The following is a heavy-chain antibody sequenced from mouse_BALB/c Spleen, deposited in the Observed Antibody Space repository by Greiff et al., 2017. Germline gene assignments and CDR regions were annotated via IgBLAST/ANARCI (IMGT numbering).Heavy chain of an antibody. Sequence: EVQVVESGGDLVKPGGSLKLSCAASGFTFSSYGMSWVRQTPDKRLEWVATISSGGSYTYYPDSVKGRFTISRDNAKNTLYLQMSSLKSEDTAMYYCARWIYGYYFDYWGQGTTLTVSS. CDR1: GFTFSSYG. CDR3: ARWIYGYYFDY. D-gene: IGHD2-2*01. CDR2: ISSGGSYT. J-gene: IGHJ2*01. V-gene: IGHV5-6*01.